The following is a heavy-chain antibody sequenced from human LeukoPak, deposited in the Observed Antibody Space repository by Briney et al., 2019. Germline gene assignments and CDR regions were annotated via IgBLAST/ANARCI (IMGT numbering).Heavy chain of an antibody. J-gene: IGHJ4*02. Sequence: GESLKISCKASGYSFSTNWIGWVRQMPGKDLEWMGIFSPGDSDSRYSPSFQGQVTISADKSISTAYLQWSSLKASDTAMYYCARLGTVGTSYYFDYWGQGTLVTVSS. CDR1: GYSFSTNW. V-gene: IGHV5-51*01. D-gene: IGHD4-17*01. CDR2: FSPGDSDS. CDR3: ARLGTVGTSYYFDY.